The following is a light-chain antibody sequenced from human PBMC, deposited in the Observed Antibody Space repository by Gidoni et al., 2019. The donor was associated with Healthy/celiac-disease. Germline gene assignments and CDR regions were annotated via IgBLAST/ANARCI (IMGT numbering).Light chain of an antibody. CDR2: EVS. V-gene: IGLV2-14*01. Sequence: QSALTQPASVSGSPGQSITISCTGTSSDVGGYNYVSWYQQHPGKAPKLMIYEVSNRPSGVSNRFSGSQSGNTASLTISGLQAEDAADYYCSSYTSSSPRVFGTGTKVTVL. CDR3: SSYTSSSPRV. CDR1: SSDVGGYNY. J-gene: IGLJ1*01.